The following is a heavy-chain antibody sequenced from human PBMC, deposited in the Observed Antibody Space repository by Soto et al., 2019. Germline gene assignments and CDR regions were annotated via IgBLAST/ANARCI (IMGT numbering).Heavy chain of an antibody. Sequence: SETLSLTCTVSGGSISSSSYYWGWIRQPPGKGLEWIGSIYYSGSTYYNPSLKSRVTISVDTSKNQFSLKLNSVTAADTAEYYCARARRGYCSGAYCYSDWFDPWGRGALVTVSS. J-gene: IGHJ5*02. D-gene: IGHD2-15*01. CDR1: GGSISSSSYY. CDR2: IYYSGST. CDR3: ARARRGYCSGAYCYSDWFDP. V-gene: IGHV4-39*01.